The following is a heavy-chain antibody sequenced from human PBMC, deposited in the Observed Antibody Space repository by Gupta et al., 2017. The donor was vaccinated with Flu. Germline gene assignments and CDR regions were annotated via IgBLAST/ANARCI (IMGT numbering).Heavy chain of an antibody. Sequence: EAQMVESGGGLVEPGGSLRLACEVPGFTFSLYNMIWVRQAPGKGLEWVASVTSSGTRYHGDSAMGRFTASRDNARNSLFLQMKNLRVDDTGVYFCARGERESHYQSVAFYLESWGHGTLVAVSS. J-gene: IGHJ4*01. V-gene: IGHV3-21*01. CDR3: ARGERESHYQSVAFYLES. CDR2: VTSSGTR. D-gene: IGHD2-21*01. CDR1: GFTFSLYN.